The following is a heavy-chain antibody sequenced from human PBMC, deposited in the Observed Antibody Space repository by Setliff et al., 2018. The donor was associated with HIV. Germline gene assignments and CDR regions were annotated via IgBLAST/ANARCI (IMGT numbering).Heavy chain of an antibody. CDR1: GGSFSGYY. CDR3: ARARGRGTNCYGVDYYGMDV. V-gene: IGHV4-34*01. D-gene: IGHD2-2*01. Sequence: SETLSLTCAVYGGSFSGYYWSWIRQPPGKGLEWIGEINHSGSTNYNPSLKSRVTISVDTSKNQFSLKLSSVTAADTAVYYCARARGRGTNCYGVDYYGMDVWGQGTTVTVSS. J-gene: IGHJ6*02. CDR2: INHSGST.